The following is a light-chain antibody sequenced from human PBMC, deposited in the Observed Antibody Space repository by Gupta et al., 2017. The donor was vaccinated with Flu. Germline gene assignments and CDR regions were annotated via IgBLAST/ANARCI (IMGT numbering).Light chain of an antibody. CDR3: QSYDSSTVV. J-gene: IGLJ2*01. CDR1: GGSIATDY. V-gene: IGLV6-57*03. CDR2: EDK. Sequence: NFMLTQPHSVSESPGKTVIISCTRSGGSIATDYVPWYQQRPGSAPTTVIYEDKQRPSGVPDRFSGSIDSSSNSASLTISGLKTEDEADYYCQSYDSSTVVFGGGTKLTVL.